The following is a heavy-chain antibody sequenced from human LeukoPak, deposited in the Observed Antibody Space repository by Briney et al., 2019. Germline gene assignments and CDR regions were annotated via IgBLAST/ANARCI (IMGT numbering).Heavy chain of an antibody. CDR1: GGTLSSYA. CDR3: ATDLSNYRFDP. CDR2: FDPEDGET. J-gene: IGHJ5*02. D-gene: IGHD4-11*01. V-gene: IGHV1-24*01. Sequence: ASVRVSCKASGGTLSSYAISWVRQAPGQGLEWMGGFDPEDGETIYAQKFQGRVTMTEDTSTDTAYMELSSLRSEDTAVYYCATDLSNYRFDPWGQGTLVTVSS.